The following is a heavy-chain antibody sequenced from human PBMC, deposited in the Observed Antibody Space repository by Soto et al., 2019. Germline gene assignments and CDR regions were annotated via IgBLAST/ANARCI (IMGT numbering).Heavy chain of an antibody. CDR1: GFTFSSFG. V-gene: IGHV3-23*01. CDR2: IGGSGGST. D-gene: IGHD1-20*01. J-gene: IGHJ4*02. CDR3: AKILDSGGINY. Sequence: AGGSLRLSCAASGFTFSSFGMSWVRQAPGKGLEWVSSIGGSGGSTYYADSVKGRFTISRDNSKNTLYVQMNSLRAEDTAVYYCAKILDSGGINYWGQGTLVTVSS.